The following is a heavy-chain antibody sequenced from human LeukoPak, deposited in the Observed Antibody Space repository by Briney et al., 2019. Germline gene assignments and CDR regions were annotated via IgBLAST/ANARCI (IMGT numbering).Heavy chain of an antibody. CDR3: ARAGMVRGSLRWFDP. Sequence: SETLSLTCTVSGGSISSSTFHWGWIRQPPGKGLEWIGTIYYSGSTFYNPSLKSRVTVSVDTSKNQFSLKLSSLTAADTAVYYCARAGMVRGSLRWFDPWGQGTLVTVSS. D-gene: IGHD3-10*01. V-gene: IGHV4-39*07. CDR2: IYYSGST. CDR1: GGSISSSTFH. J-gene: IGHJ5*02.